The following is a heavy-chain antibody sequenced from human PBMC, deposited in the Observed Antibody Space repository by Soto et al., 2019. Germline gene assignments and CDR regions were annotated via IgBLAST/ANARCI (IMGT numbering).Heavy chain of an antibody. Sequence: GGSLRLSCAASGFTVSSNYMSWVRQAPGKGLEWVSVIYSGGSTYYADSVKGRFTISRDNSKNTLYLQMNSLRAEDTAVYYCARASGSHYYYYYGMDVWGQGTTVTVSS. CDR1: GFTVSSNY. CDR3: ARASGSHYYYYYGMDV. V-gene: IGHV3-53*01. CDR2: IYSGGST. D-gene: IGHD1-26*01. J-gene: IGHJ6*02.